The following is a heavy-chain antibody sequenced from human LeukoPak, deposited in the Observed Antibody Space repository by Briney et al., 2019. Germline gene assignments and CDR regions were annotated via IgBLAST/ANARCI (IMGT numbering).Heavy chain of an antibody. CDR2: ISYDESNK. V-gene: IGHV3-30*18. J-gene: IGHJ4*02. D-gene: IGHD6-13*01. Sequence: GGSLRLSCAASGFTFSSYGMHWVRQAPGKGLEWVAVISYDESNKYYADSVKGRFTISRDNSKNTLYLQMNSLRAEDTAVYYCAKEPPAAAGTVDYWGQGTLVTVSS. CDR1: GFTFSSYG. CDR3: AKEPPAAAGTVDY.